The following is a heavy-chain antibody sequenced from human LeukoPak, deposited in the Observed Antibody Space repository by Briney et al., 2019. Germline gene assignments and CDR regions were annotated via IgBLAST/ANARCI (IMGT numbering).Heavy chain of an antibody. V-gene: IGHV1-3*01. CDR2: INAGNGNT. J-gene: IGHJ6*02. Sequence: ASVKVSCKASGYTFTSYAMHWVRQAPGQRLEWMGWINAGNGNTKYSQKFQGRVTITRDTSANTAYMELSSLRSEDTAVYYCARTSTVYYYYGMDVWGQGTTVTVSS. CDR1: GYTFTSYA. CDR3: ARTSTVYYYYGMDV.